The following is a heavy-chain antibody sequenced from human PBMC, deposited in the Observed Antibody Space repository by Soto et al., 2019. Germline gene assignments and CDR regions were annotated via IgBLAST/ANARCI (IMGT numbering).Heavy chain of an antibody. CDR2: IYYSGST. CDR1: GGSISSGGYY. D-gene: IGHD2-15*01. J-gene: IGHJ5*02. V-gene: IGHV4-31*03. Sequence: TLSLTCTVSGGSISSGGYYWSWIRQHPGKGLEWIGYIYYSGSTYYNPSLKSRVTISVDTSKNQFSLKLSSVTAADTAVYYCARDALLGYCSGGSCEYNWFDPWGQGTLVTVSS. CDR3: ARDALLGYCSGGSCEYNWFDP.